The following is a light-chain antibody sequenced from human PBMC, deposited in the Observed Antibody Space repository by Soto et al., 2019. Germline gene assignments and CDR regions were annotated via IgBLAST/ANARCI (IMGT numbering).Light chain of an antibody. Sequence: QSALTQPPSASGSPGQSVTISCTGTSSDVGAYTYVSWYQQYPGKAPKLMIYEVSKRPSGVPDRFSGSKSGNTASLTVSGLQDEDEADYYCTSYVGSDIWVFGGGTKLTVL. V-gene: IGLV2-8*01. CDR2: EVS. CDR1: SSDVGAYTY. CDR3: TSYVGSDIWV. J-gene: IGLJ3*02.